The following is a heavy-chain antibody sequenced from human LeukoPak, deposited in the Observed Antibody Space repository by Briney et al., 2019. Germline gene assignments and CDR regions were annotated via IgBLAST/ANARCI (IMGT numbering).Heavy chain of an antibody. Sequence: GGSLRLSCAASGFTFSSYGMHWVPQAPGKGLDWVAVISHDGSNKYYVDSVKGRFTISRDNSKNMLYLQTNSLRAEDTAVYYCAKNELLWFGEFDAFDIWGQGTMVTVSS. CDR2: ISHDGSNK. V-gene: IGHV3-30*18. CDR3: AKNELLWFGEFDAFDI. J-gene: IGHJ3*02. D-gene: IGHD3-10*01. CDR1: GFTFSSYG.